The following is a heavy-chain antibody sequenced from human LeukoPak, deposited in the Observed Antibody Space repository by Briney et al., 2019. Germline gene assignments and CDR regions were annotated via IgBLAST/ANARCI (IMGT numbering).Heavy chain of an antibody. J-gene: IGHJ4*02. CDR1: GFTFSSYN. CDR3: ASSGSYRFDY. D-gene: IGHD1-26*01. CDR2: ISSGSSYV. V-gene: IGHV3-21*01. Sequence: PGGSLRLSCAASGFTFSSYNVNWVRQAPGKGLEWVSSISSGSSYVYYADSLKGRFTISRDNAKNSLYLQMNSLRDEDTAVYYCASSGSYRFDYWGQGTLVTVSS.